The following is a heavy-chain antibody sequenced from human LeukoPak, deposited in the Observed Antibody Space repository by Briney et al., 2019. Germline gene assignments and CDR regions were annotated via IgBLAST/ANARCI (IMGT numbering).Heavy chain of an antibody. D-gene: IGHD3-16*02. V-gene: IGHV1-18*04. Sequence: GASVKVSCKASGYTFTSYGISWVRQAPGQGLEWMGWISAYNGNTNYAQKLQGRVTMTTDTSTSTAYMELRSLRSDDTAVYYCAREVGDYVWGSYRHGGVLDPWGQETLVTVSS. CDR2: ISAYNGNT. CDR3: AREVGDYVWGSYRHGGVLDP. J-gene: IGHJ5*02. CDR1: GYTFTSYG.